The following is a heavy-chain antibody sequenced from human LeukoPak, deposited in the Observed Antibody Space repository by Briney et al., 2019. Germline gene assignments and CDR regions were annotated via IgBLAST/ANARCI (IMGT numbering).Heavy chain of an antibody. V-gene: IGHV4-39*02. J-gene: IGHJ6*02. Sequence: SETLSLTCTVSGGSISSSSYYWGWIRQPPGKGLEWIGSIYYSGSTYYNPSLKSRVTISVDTSKNQFSLKLSSVTAADTAVYYCAGDSSGWFPGMDVWGQGTTVTVSS. D-gene: IGHD6-19*01. CDR2: IYYSGST. CDR3: AGDSSGWFPGMDV. CDR1: GGSISSSSYY.